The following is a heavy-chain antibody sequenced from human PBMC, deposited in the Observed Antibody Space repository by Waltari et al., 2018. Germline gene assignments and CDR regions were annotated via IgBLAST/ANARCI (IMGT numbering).Heavy chain of an antibody. CDR1: GGTFSSYT. D-gene: IGHD6-19*01. J-gene: IGHJ3*02. V-gene: IGHV1-69*02. Sequence: QVQLVQSGAEAKQPGSSVKVSCKASGGTFSSYTIRWVRHAPGQGLWWVGRIIPLLGIANYARKFQGRVTITADKSTSTAYMELSSLRSEDTAVYYCAGESSGWSHHDAFDIWGQGTMVTVSS. CDR3: AGESSGWSHHDAFDI. CDR2: IIPLLGIA.